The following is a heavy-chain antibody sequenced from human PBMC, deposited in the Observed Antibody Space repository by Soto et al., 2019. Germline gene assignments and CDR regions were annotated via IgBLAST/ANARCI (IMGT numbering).Heavy chain of an antibody. Sequence: QVQLVQSGAEVKKPGSSVKVSCKTSGVSFNNNGIGWVRQAPGHGLEWMGGVSPPFRTSNYARKFQGRISITANASTGTVNMELSSLSCEDTAQYYCARVLYYGSVSYSPYIMKVCGQGTTVTVSS. V-gene: IGHV1-69*01. D-gene: IGHD3-10*01. CDR1: GVSFNNNG. CDR3: ARVLYYGSVSYSPYIMKV. CDR2: VSPPFRTS. J-gene: IGHJ6*02.